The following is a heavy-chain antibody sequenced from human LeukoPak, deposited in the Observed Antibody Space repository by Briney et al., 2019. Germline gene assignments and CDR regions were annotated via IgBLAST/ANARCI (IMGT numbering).Heavy chain of an antibody. CDR2: IYSSGGT. Sequence: GGSLRLSCAASGFTVSNTYMSWVRQAPGKGLEWVSVIYSSGGTFYSESVKGRFTISRDYSKNTLYLQMNSLRVDDTAVYYCAKDSSGPAFWGQGTLVTVSS. V-gene: IGHV3-53*01. J-gene: IGHJ4*02. D-gene: IGHD6-19*01. CDR3: AKDSSGPAF. CDR1: GFTVSNTY.